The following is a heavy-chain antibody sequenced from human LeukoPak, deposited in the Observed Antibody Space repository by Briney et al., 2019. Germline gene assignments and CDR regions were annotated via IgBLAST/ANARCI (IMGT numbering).Heavy chain of an antibody. J-gene: IGHJ4*02. CDR3: ARLPTALLAFAY. Sequence: SETLSLTCAVSGGSISSTNYYWGWIRQPLGKGLEWITSISYGGNTYYNPSLKSRVTISVDTSKNQFSLRLSSVTAADTAVYYCARLPTALLAFAYWGQGTLVTVSS. D-gene: IGHD2-8*02. CDR2: ISYGGNT. CDR1: GGSISSTNYY. V-gene: IGHV4-39*01.